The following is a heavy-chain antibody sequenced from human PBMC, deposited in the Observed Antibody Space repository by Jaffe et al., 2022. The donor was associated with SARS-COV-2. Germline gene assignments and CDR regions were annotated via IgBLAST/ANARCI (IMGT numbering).Heavy chain of an antibody. V-gene: IGHV4-39*01. CDR2: FYYSGTT. CDR3: ARNPHYDYVWGSYRPAFDY. CDR1: GGSISSSSYY. D-gene: IGHD3-16*02. J-gene: IGHJ4*02. Sequence: QLQLQESGPGLVKPSETLSLTCTVSGGSISSSSYYWGWIRQPPGKGLEWIGSFYYSGTTYYNPSLKSRVTISVDTSKNQFSLKLSSVTAADTAVYYCARNPHYDYVWGSYRPAFDYWGQGTLVTVSS.